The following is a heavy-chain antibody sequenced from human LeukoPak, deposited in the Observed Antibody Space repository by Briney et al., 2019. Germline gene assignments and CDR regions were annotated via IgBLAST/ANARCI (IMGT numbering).Heavy chain of an antibody. CDR3: AKGLCSTSCYSVPDHV. CDR1: GFTFSSYA. D-gene: IGHD2-2*01. J-gene: IGHJ6*02. Sequence: EGSLRLSCAASGFTFSSYAMGWVRQAPGKGLEWVSAISGSGGSTFYADSVKGRFTISRDNSKDTLYLQMNSLRAEDTAVYYCAKGLCSTSCYSVPDHVWGQGTTVTVSS. CDR2: ISGSGGST. V-gene: IGHV3-23*01.